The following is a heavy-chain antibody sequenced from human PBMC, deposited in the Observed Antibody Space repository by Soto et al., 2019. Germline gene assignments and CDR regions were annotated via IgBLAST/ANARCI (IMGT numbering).Heavy chain of an antibody. CDR1: GFTFSNAW. CDR2: IKSKTDGGTT. Sequence: EVQLVESGGGLVKPGGSLRLSCAASGFTFSNAWMNWVRQAPGKGLEWVGRIKSKTDGGTTDYAAPVKGRFTISRDDSKNTRYLQMNSLKTEDTAVYYCTRVDTAMVTSFDYWGQGTLVTVSS. D-gene: IGHD5-18*01. V-gene: IGHV3-15*07. CDR3: TRVDTAMVTSFDY. J-gene: IGHJ4*02.